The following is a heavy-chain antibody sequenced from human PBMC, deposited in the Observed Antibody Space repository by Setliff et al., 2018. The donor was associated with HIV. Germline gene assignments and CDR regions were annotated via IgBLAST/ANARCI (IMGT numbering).Heavy chain of an antibody. CDR2: IYTSGST. D-gene: IGHD3-22*01. CDR1: GGSISSGSYY. Sequence: SETLSLTCTVSGGSISSGSYYWSWIRQPAGKGLEWIGHIYTSGSTNYNPSLKSRVTISVDTSKSQFSLGLTLVTAADTAIYYCARGANFYDSSGGFDPWGQGTLVTVSS. V-gene: IGHV4-61*09. J-gene: IGHJ5*02. CDR3: ARGANFYDSSGGFDP.